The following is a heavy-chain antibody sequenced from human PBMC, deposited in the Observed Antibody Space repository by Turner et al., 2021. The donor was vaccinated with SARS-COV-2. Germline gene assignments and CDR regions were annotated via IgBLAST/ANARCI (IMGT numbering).Heavy chain of an antibody. D-gene: IGHD2-15*01. CDR2: IYSGGST. CDR3: ARSVAEDAFDI. Sequence: EVQLVESGGGLVQPGRSLRLSCAASGFTFDDYAMHWVRQAPGKGLEWVSGIYSGGSTYYTDSVKGRFTISRHNSKNTLYLQMNSLRAEDTAVYYCARSVAEDAFDIWGQGTMVTVSS. J-gene: IGHJ3*02. CDR1: GFTFDDYA. V-gene: IGHV3-53*04.